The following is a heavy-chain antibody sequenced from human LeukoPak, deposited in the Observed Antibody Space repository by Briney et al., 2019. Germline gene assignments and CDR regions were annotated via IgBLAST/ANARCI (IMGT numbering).Heavy chain of an antibody. CDR2: MSTSGGT. J-gene: IGHJ4*02. D-gene: IGHD1-26*01. V-gene: IGHV4-4*07. CDR1: GDSISSNY. Sequence: PSETLSLTCTVSGDSISSNYWSWIRQPAGKGLEWIGRMSTSGGTNYNPPLTSRVTISVDKSKNHFSLNLHSVTAADTAVYYCARAPTGSHVDCWGQGTLVTVSS. CDR3: ARAPTGSHVDC.